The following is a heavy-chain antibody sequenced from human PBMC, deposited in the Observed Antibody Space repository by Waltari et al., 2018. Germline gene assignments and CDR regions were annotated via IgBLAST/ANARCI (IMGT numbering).Heavy chain of an antibody. D-gene: IGHD3-10*01. J-gene: IGHJ4*02. V-gene: IGHV4-39*01. Sequence: QPPGKGLGWVGRFYYSESAYYNPSLKSRVTISLDTSKNQFSLKLSSVTAADTAVYYCARYLGSGSYYFDYWGQGTLVTVSS. CDR3: ARYLGSGSYYFDY. CDR2: FYYSESA.